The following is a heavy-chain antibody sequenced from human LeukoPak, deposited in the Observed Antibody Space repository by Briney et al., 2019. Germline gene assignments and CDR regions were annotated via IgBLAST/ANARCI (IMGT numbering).Heavy chain of an antibody. CDR1: GGTFSSYA. Sequence: GASVKVSCKASGGTFSSYAISWVRQAPGQGLGWMGRIIPILGKANYAQKFQGRVTITADKSTSTAYMELSSLRSEDTAVYYCARGRRGYSNYQDYWGQGTLVTVSS. CDR2: IIPILGKA. D-gene: IGHD4-11*01. CDR3: ARGRRGYSNYQDY. J-gene: IGHJ4*02. V-gene: IGHV1-69*04.